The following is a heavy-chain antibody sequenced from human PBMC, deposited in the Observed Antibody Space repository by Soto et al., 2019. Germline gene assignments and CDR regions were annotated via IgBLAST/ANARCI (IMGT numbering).Heavy chain of an antibody. V-gene: IGHV3-23*01. D-gene: IGHD4-17*01. J-gene: IGHJ4*02. CDR2: ISGSGGST. Sequence: GGSLRLSCAASGLPFSSYAMSWVRQAPGKGLEWVSAISGSGGSTYYADSVKGRFTISRDNSKNTLYLQMNSLRAEDTAVYYCAKVHYGDLRYYFDYWGQGTLVTVSS. CDR3: AKVHYGDLRYYFDY. CDR1: GLPFSSYA.